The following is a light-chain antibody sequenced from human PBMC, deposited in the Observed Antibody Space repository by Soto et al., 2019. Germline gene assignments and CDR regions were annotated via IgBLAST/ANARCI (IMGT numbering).Light chain of an antibody. CDR3: QQTYNTPRT. V-gene: IGKV1-39*01. J-gene: IGKJ1*01. Sequence: DIQMTQSPSSLSASVGARVTITCRASQSISTFLNWYQQVPGKAPKLLIHDVSRLQSGVPSRFSGSGSGTDFTLTIGSLQPEDFATYYCQQTYNTPRTFGQGTKVEI. CDR2: DVS. CDR1: QSISTF.